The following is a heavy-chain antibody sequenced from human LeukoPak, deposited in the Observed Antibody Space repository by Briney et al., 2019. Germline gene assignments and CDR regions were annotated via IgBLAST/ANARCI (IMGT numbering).Heavy chain of an antibody. V-gene: IGHV1-69*13. CDR1: GYTFPSYF. J-gene: IGHJ4*02. D-gene: IGHD2-8*01. Sequence: SVKVSCKASGYTFPSYFMHWVRQAPGQGLEWMGGIIPIFGTANYAQKFQGRVTITADESTSTAYMELSSLRSEDTAVYYCARDPPYCTNGVCYTSYFDYWGQGTLVTVSS. CDR2: IIPIFGTA. CDR3: ARDPPYCTNGVCYTSYFDY.